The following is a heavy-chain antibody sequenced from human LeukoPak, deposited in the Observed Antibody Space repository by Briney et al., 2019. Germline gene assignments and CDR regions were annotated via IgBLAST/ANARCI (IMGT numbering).Heavy chain of an antibody. J-gene: IGHJ4*02. CDR2: IYYSGST. Sequence: TETLSLTCTVSGGSISRSSYYWGWIRQPPGKGLEWIGSIYYSGSTYYNPSLKSRVTISVDTSKNQFSLKLSSVTAADTAVYYCARLRGLVYYFDYWGQGTLVTVSS. CDR1: GGSISRSSYY. D-gene: IGHD2-8*01. CDR3: ARLRGLVYYFDY. V-gene: IGHV4-39*01.